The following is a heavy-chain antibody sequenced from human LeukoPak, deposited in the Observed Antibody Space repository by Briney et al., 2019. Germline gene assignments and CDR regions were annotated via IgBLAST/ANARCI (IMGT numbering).Heavy chain of an antibody. D-gene: IGHD6-6*01. Sequence: GGSLRLSCAASGFTFSSYSMNWVRQAPGKGLEWVSSISGSGGNTYYADSVKGRFTISRDNANNSLHLQMNSLRAEDTAMYYCARWVYSISSFDYWGQGTLVTVSS. CDR3: ARWVYSISSFDY. CDR2: ISGSGGNT. V-gene: IGHV3-21*01. CDR1: GFTFSSYS. J-gene: IGHJ4*02.